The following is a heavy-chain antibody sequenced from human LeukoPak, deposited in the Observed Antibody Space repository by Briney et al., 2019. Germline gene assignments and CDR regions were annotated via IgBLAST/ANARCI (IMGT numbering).Heavy chain of an antibody. CDR2: GSERGGT. V-gene: IGHV4-34*01. J-gene: IGHJ5*02. CDR1: GGSLNGHY. CDR3: AKNGQNGFSFDP. Sequence: SETLSLTCAVYGGSLNGHYWSWIRQPPGKGLEWIGEGSERGGTKFNPSLKGRVAISADTSKNQFSLQLYSVTAADTAVYYCAKNGQNGFSFDPWGQGTLVIVSS. D-gene: IGHD1-1*01.